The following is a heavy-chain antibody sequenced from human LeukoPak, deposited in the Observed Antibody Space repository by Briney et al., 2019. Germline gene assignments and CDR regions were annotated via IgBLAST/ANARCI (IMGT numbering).Heavy chain of an antibody. J-gene: IGHJ4*02. CDR2: IWYDESKK. Sequence: GGSLRFSCVASRFTFSNYGMHWVRQAPGKGLEWVAVIWYDESKKYYVDSVKGRFTISRDNSKNTLYLQMNSLRAEDTAVYYCVTHPRDKRETPLGEEYWGQGTLVTVSS. CDR1: RFTFSNYG. V-gene: IGHV3-33*03. D-gene: IGHD1-26*01. CDR3: VTHPRDKRETPLGEEY.